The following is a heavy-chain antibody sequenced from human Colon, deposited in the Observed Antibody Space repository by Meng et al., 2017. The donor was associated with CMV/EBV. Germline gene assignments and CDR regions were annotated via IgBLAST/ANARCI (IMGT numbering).Heavy chain of an antibody. CDR3: AKGGRGGNDGLDI. D-gene: IGHD3-16*01. V-gene: IGHV3-30*02. CDR2: IGFDGRNK. Sequence: GGSLRLSCAASGLTFSSYGMHWVRHAPDKGLEWVAYIGFDGRNKYYGDSAKGRLVISRDNADYQLYLQMNSLRVEDTAVYFCAKGGRGGNDGLDIWGQGTLVTVSS. CDR1: GLTFSSYG. J-gene: IGHJ3*02.